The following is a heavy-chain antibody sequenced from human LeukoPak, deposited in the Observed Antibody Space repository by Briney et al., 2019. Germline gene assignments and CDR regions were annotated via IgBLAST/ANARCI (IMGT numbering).Heavy chain of an antibody. J-gene: IGHJ4*02. CDR3: ARVWSGYSYFDY. V-gene: IGHV4-4*02. CDR1: GGSISSSNW. Sequence: PSETLSLTCSVSGGSISSSNWWSWVRQPPGKGLEWIGEIYHSGSTNYNPSLKSRVTISVDKSKNQFSLKLSSVTAADTAVYYCARVWSGYSYFDYWGQGTLVTVSS. CDR2: IYHSGST. D-gene: IGHD3-3*01.